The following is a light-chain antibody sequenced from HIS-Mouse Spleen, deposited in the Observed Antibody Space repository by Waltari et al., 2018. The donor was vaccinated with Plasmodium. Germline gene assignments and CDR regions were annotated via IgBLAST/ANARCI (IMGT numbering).Light chain of an antibody. CDR1: PSVLYSSNNKNY. CDR3: QQYYSTPWT. J-gene: IGKJ1*01. V-gene: IGKV4-1*01. CDR2: WAS. Sequence: DIVMTQSPDSLAVSLGERATINCKSSPSVLYSSNNKNYLAWYQQKPGQPPKLLIYWASTRESGVPDRFSGSGSGTDFTLTISSLQDEDVAVYYCQQYYSTPWTFGQGTKVEIK.